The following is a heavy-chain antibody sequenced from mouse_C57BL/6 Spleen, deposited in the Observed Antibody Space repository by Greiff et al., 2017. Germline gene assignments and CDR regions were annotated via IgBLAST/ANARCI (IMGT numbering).Heavy chain of an antibody. CDR2: IEPSDSYT. CDR3: ARGFITTVVADYYAMDY. V-gene: IGHV1-69*01. CDR1: GYTFTSYW. Sequence: VQLQQPGAELVMPGASVKLSCKASGYTFTSYWMHWVKQRPGQGLEWIGEIEPSDSYTNYNQKFKGKSTLTVDKSSSTAYMQLSSLTSEDSAVYYCARGFITTVVADYYAMDYWGQGTSVTVSS. D-gene: IGHD1-1*01. J-gene: IGHJ4*01.